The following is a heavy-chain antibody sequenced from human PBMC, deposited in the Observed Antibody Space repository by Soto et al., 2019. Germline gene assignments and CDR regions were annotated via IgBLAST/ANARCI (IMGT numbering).Heavy chain of an antibody. J-gene: IGHJ3*02. D-gene: IGHD3-22*01. CDR3: TTDPQRLDSSGYDAVDS. CDR2: IKSKTDGGTT. Sequence: GGSLRLSCAASGFTFSNAWMSWVRQAPGKGLEWVGRIKSKTDGGTTDYAAPVKGRFTISRDDSKNTLYLQMNSLKTEDTAVYYCTTDPQRLDSSGYDAVDSWGQGTMVTVSS. V-gene: IGHV3-15*01. CDR1: GFTFSNAW.